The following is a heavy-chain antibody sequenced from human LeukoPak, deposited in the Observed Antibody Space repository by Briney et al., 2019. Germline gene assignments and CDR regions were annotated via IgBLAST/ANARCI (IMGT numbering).Heavy chain of an antibody. CDR1: GYGFTSYD. V-gene: IGHV1-8*01. CDR2: MNPNSYKT. Sequence: ASVKVSCKASGYGFTSYDINWVRQATGQGLEWMGYMNPNSYKTGYAQKFQGRVTMTRNTSISTAYMELSSLRSEDTAVYYCTRGNNGNDYWGQGTLVTVSS. J-gene: IGHJ4*02. D-gene: IGHD1/OR15-1a*01. CDR3: TRGNNGNDY.